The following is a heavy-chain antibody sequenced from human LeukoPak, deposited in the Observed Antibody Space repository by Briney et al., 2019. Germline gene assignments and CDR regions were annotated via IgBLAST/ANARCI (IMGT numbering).Heavy chain of an antibody. V-gene: IGHV4-39*07. CDR3: AREEDRSGD. CDR2: IYYRGNA. J-gene: IGHJ4*02. D-gene: IGHD3-22*01. Sequence: SETLSLTRTVSGGSISSSNYYWAWIRRPPGQGLEWIGSIYYRGNAYYNPSLKSRVTISVDTSKNQFSLSLSSVTAADTAVYYCAREEDRSGDWGQGTLVTVSS. CDR1: GGSISSSNYY.